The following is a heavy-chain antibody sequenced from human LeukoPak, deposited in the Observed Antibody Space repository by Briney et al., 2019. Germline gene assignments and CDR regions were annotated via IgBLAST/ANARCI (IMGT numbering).Heavy chain of an antibody. J-gene: IGHJ4*02. D-gene: IGHD1-26*01. CDR3: ARAGGVVGATTWNY. Sequence: SGTLSLTCAVSGGSISSSNWWSWVRQPPGKGLEWIGEIYHDGRTNYDPSLKSRVTISVDKSNNQFSLKLRSVTAADTAVYYCARAGGVVGATTWNYWGQGTLVTVSS. CDR2: IYHDGRT. CDR1: GGSISSSNW. V-gene: IGHV4-4*02.